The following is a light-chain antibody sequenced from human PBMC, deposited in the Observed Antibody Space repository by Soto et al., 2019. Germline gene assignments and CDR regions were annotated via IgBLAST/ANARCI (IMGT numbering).Light chain of an antibody. CDR2: AAS. J-gene: IGKJ5*01. V-gene: IGKV1-39*01. Sequence: DIQPSQSPSSLSDSFGDKVTITCGASQSISSYLNWYQQIPGKAPKLLIYAASSLQSGVPSRFSGSGSGIYFTLTISSLQPEDFATYYCQQSYSTLITFGQGTRLEIK. CDR1: QSISSY. CDR3: QQSYSTLIT.